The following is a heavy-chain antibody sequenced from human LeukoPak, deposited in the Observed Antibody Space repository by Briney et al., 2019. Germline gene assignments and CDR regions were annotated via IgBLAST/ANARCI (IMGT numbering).Heavy chain of an antibody. CDR2: IYHSGST. D-gene: IGHD2-15*01. J-gene: IGHJ3*02. CDR1: GYSITSGSY. V-gene: IGHV4-38-2*02. Sequence: SETLSLTCTVSGYSITSGSYWGWIRQPPGKGLEWIATIYHSGSTNYNPSLKSRVTISVDKSKNQFSLKLSSVTAADTAVYYCARVICSGGSCYPFDAFDIWGQGTMVTVSS. CDR3: ARVICSGGSCYPFDAFDI.